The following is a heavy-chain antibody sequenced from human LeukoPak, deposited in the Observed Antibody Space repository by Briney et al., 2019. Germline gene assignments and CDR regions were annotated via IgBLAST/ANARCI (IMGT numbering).Heavy chain of an antibody. J-gene: IGHJ6*02. V-gene: IGHV3-13*04. CDR1: GFTFSSYD. CDR2: IGTAGDT. Sequence: GSLRLSCAASGFTFSSYDMHWVRQTTGRGLEWVSGIGTAGDTYYSGSVKGRFTISREIAKNSLYLQMNSLRAGDTAVYYCARATGGELERRNHYYYGMDVWGQGTTVTVSS. CDR3: ARATGGELERRNHYYYGMDV. D-gene: IGHD1-1*01.